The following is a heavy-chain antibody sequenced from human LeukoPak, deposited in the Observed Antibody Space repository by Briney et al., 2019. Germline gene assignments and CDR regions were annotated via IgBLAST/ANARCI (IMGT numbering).Heavy chain of an antibody. D-gene: IGHD3-3*01. CDR2: ISWDGGST. J-gene: IGHJ6*03. V-gene: IGHV3-43*01. Sequence: GGSLRLSCAASGFTFDDYTMHWVRQAPGKGLEWVSLISWDGGSTYYPDSVKGRFTISRDNSKNSLYLQMNSLRTEDTALYYCAKGGDAGPYDFWSGHMDVWGKGTTVTVSS. CDR1: GFTFDDYT. CDR3: AKGGDAGPYDFWSGHMDV.